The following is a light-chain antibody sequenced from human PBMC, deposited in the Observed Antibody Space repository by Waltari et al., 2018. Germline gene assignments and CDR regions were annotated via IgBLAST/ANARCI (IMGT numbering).Light chain of an antibody. J-gene: IGLJ3*02. V-gene: IGLV1-47*01. CDR2: RHN. CDR1: RSNIGSNY. CDR3: AAWDDSLSGRV. Sequence: QSVLTQPPSASGTPGQRVTISCSGSRSNIGSNYVYWYQQLPGTAPKLLIYRHNQGPAGVPDRFSGSKSGTSASLAISGLRSEDEADYYCAAWDDSLSGRVFGGGTKVTVL.